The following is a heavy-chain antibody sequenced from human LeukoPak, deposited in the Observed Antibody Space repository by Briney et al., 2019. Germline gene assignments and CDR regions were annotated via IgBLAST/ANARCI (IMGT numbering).Heavy chain of an antibody. CDR2: ISGYNGNT. CDR1: GYTFINYG. V-gene: IGHV1-18*04. D-gene: IGHD5-12*01. J-gene: IGHJ2*01. Sequence: ASVKVSCKASGYTFINYGFTWVRQAPGQGLEWMGWISGYNGNTNYLQKFQGRVTMTTDTSTNTVYMELRSLSSDDTAVYHCARVSTNSRVGGYDPQWYFDLWGRGTLVTVSS. CDR3: ARVSTNSRVGGYDPQWYFDL.